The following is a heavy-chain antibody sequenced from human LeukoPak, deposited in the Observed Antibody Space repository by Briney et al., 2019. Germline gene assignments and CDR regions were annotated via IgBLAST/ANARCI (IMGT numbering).Heavy chain of an antibody. CDR2: ISSSGSTI. V-gene: IGHV3-48*03. J-gene: IGHJ4*02. D-gene: IGHD6-19*01. CDR1: GFTFSSYE. Sequence: PGGSLRLSCAASGFTFSSYEMNWVRQAPGKGLEWVSYISSSGSTIYYADSVKGRFTISRDNAKNSLYLQMNSLRAEDTAVYYCASLIAVAGTVDYWGQGTLVTVSS. CDR3: ASLIAVAGTVDY.